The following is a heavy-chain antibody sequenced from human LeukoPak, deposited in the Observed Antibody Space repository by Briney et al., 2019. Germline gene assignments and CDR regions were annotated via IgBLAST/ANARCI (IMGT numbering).Heavy chain of an antibody. D-gene: IGHD2-21*01. CDR1: GFTFSSYG. V-gene: IGHV3-30*18. J-gene: IGHJ4*02. Sequence: GGSLRLSCAASGFTFSSYGMHWVRQAPGKGLEWVAVVSYDGSKYYADSVKGRFTISRDNSKNALYLQMSSLRAEDTAVYYCAKDLNRGLPDYWGQGTLVTVSS. CDR2: VSYDGSK. CDR3: AKDLNRGLPDY.